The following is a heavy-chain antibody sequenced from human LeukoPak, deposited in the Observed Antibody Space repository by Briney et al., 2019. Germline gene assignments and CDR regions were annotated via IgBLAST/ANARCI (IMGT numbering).Heavy chain of an antibody. D-gene: IGHD3-22*01. CDR2: INHSGST. Sequence: PSETLSLTCAVYGGSFSGYYWSWIRQPPGKGLEWIGEINHSGSTNYNPSLKSRVTISVDTSKNQFSLKLSSVTPADTAVYYCAKSNGYGLIDIWGQGTMVTVSS. V-gene: IGHV4-34*01. CDR3: AKSNGYGLIDI. CDR1: GGSFSGYY. J-gene: IGHJ3*02.